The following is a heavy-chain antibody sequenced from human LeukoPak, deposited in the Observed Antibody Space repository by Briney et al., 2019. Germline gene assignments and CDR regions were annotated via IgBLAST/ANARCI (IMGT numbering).Heavy chain of an antibody. D-gene: IGHD3-22*01. Sequence: ASVKVSCKASGYTFTGYYIHWVRQAPGQGLEWMGWINPNSGGTNYAQKFQGRVTMTRDTSISTAYMELSRLRSDDTAVYYCARGPYYDSSGYYANFDYWGQGTLVTVSS. J-gene: IGHJ4*02. V-gene: IGHV1-2*02. CDR1: GYTFTGYY. CDR3: ARGPYYDSSGYYANFDY. CDR2: INPNSGGT.